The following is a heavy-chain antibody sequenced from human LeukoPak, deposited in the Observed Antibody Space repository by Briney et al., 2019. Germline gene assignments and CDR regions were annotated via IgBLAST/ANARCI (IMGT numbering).Heavy chain of an antibody. V-gene: IGHV3-21*01. CDR2: ISSGSGYL. Sequence: GGSLRLSCAASGFIFNNYVMNWVRQAPGKGLEWVASISSGSGYLYYTDSVTGRFTISRDNAKNSLYLQMNSLRAEDTAVYYCARGTSGGYFDYWGQGTLVTVSS. CDR3: ARGTSGGYFDY. D-gene: IGHD1-26*01. CDR1: GFIFNNYV. J-gene: IGHJ4*02.